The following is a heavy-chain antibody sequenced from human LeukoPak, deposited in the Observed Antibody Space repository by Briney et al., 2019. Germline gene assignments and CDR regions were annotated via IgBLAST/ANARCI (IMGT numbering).Heavy chain of an antibody. CDR3: ARDQNDILTGDGWYFDL. D-gene: IGHD3-9*01. V-gene: IGHV3-33*01. CDR2: IWYDGSNK. CDR1: GFTFSSYG. J-gene: IGHJ2*01. Sequence: AGMSLRLSCAASGFTFSSYGMHWARQAPGKGLEGVAFIWYDGSNKYYADSVKARFTIPRDNSKNTLYLQMHSPRAEDTAVYYCARDQNDILTGDGWYFDLWGRGTLVTVSS.